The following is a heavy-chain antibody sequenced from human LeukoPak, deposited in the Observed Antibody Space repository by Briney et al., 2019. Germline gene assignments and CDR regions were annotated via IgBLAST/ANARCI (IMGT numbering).Heavy chain of an antibody. CDR2: INPNSGDT. V-gene: IGHV1-2*02. J-gene: IGHJ4*02. CDR3: ARDHYYGSGTYPDY. CDR1: TYTFTGYY. Sequence: ASVKVSCKASTYTFTGYYIHWVRQAPGQGLEWMGWINPNSGDTNYAKKFQGRVTLTRDTSISTAYMDLSSLRSDDTAIYYCARDHYYGSGTYPDYWGQGTLVAVSS. D-gene: IGHD3-10*01.